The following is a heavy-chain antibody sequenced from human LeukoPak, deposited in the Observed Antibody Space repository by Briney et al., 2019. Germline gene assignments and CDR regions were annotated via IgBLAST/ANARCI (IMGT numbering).Heavy chain of an antibody. V-gene: IGHV3-7*01. J-gene: IGHJ4*02. CDR2: IKQDGSEK. CDR3: ARQVDFSNYGFDY. CDR1: GFTFSSYW. Sequence: GGSLRLSCAASGFTFSSYWMSWVRQAPGKGLEWVANIKQDGSEKYYVDSVKGRFTISRDNAKNSLYLQMNSLRAEDTAVHCCARQVDFSNYGFDYWGQGTLVTVSS. D-gene: IGHD4-11*01.